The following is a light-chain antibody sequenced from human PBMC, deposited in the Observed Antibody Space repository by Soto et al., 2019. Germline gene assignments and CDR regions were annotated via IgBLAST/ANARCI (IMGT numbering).Light chain of an antibody. CDR1: SSDVGGYNY. CDR3: CSFAGSSTVV. J-gene: IGLJ2*01. CDR2: EVS. Sequence: QSALTQPASVSGSPGQSITISCTGTSSDVGGYNYVSWYQQHPGKAPKLMIYEVSNRPSGLSKRFSGSKSGNTASLTISGLQADAEGDYYCCSFAGSSTVVFGGGTQLTVL. V-gene: IGLV2-14*01.